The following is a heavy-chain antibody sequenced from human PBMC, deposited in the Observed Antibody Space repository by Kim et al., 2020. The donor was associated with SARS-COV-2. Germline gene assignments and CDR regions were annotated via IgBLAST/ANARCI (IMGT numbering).Heavy chain of an antibody. V-gene: IGHV4-39*01. J-gene: IGHJ5*02. CDR3: ARLYGSGSWGQFDP. Sequence: NPSLKSRVTISVDTSKNQFSLKRSSVTAADTAVYYCARLYGSGSWGQFDPWGQGTLVTVSS. D-gene: IGHD3-10*01.